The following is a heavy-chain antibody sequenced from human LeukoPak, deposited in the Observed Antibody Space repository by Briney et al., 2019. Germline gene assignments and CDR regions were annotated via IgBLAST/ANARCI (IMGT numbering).Heavy chain of an antibody. CDR1: GFTFSSYG. D-gene: IGHD2-2*01. J-gene: IGHJ6*03. CDR2: IRYDGSKK. CDR3: AKDEVVPGYYYTDV. V-gene: IGHV3-30*02. Sequence: GGSLRLSCAASGFTFSSYGMHWVRQAPGKGLEWVAFIRYDGSKKHYADSVKGRFTISRDNSKNTMCLQMNSLNAEDTAVYYCAKDEVVPGYYYTDVWGRGTTVTISS.